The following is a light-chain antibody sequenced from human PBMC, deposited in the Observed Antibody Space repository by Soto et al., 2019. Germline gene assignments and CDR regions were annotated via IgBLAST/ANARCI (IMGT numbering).Light chain of an antibody. CDR2: EVS. Sequence: QSALTQPASVSGSPGQSITISCTGTSSDIGAYTSVSWYQHHPDKVPKVMIYEVSKRPSGVSTRFSGSKSGNTAFLTISGLQAEDEAHYYCTSHTPNITLFGGGTKLTVL. J-gene: IGLJ2*01. CDR1: SSDIGAYTS. CDR3: TSHTPNITL. V-gene: IGLV2-14*01.